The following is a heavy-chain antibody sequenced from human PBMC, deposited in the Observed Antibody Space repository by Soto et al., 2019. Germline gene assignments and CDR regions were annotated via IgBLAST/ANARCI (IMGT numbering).Heavy chain of an antibody. D-gene: IGHD3-10*01. CDR3: AREEGYYGSGSFDY. J-gene: IGHJ4*02. CDR2: IYYSGST. Sequence: KSSETLSLTCTVSGGSISSYYWSWIRQPPGKGLEWIGYIYYSGSTNYNPSLKSRVTISVDTSKNQFSPKLSSVTAADTAVYYCAREEGYYGSGSFDYWGQGTLVTVSS. CDR1: GGSISSYY. V-gene: IGHV4-59*01.